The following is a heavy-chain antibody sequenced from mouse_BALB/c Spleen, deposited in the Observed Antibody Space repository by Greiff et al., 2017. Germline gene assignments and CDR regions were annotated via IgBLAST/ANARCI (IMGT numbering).Heavy chain of an antibody. Sequence: QVHVKQSGAELVKPGASVKLSCKASGYTFTSYYMYWVKQRPGQGLEWIGEINPSNGGTNFNEKFKSKATLTVDKSSSTAYMQLSSLTSEDSAVYYCTRGDYYGSSYLYYAMDYWGQGTSVTVSS. CDR1: GYTFTSYY. V-gene: IGHV1S81*02. CDR2: INPSNGGT. D-gene: IGHD1-1*01. J-gene: IGHJ4*01. CDR3: TRGDYYGSSYLYYAMDY.